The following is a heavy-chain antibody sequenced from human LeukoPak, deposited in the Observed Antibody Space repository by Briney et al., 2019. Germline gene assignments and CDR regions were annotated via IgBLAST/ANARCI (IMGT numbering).Heavy chain of an antibody. Sequence: GGSLRLSCSASGFTFSSYAMRWVRQAPGKGLEYVSGISTNGGSTNYEDSVKGRFTISRDNSQNTLYLQMSSLRAEDTAVYYCARGHSSSPNYFDYWGQGTLVTVSS. D-gene: IGHD6-6*01. CDR2: ISTNGGST. J-gene: IGHJ4*02. CDR1: GFTFSSYA. V-gene: IGHV3-64D*09. CDR3: ARGHSSSPNYFDY.